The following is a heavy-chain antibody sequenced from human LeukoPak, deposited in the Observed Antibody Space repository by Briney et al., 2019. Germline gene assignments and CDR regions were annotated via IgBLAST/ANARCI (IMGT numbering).Heavy chain of an antibody. CDR3: ARVDGYSSGWSAYFDY. D-gene: IGHD6-19*01. Sequence: SETLSLTCTVPGGSISSYYWSWIRQPPGKGLEWIGYIYYSGSTNYNPSLKSRVTISVDTSKNQFSLKLSSVTAADTAVYYCARVDGYSSGWSAYFDYWGQGTLVTVSS. CDR1: GGSISSYY. V-gene: IGHV4-59*01. CDR2: IYYSGST. J-gene: IGHJ4*02.